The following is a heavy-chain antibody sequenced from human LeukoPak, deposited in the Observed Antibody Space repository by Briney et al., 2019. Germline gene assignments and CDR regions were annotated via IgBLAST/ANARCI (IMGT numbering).Heavy chain of an antibody. V-gene: IGHV1-2*02. CDR3: ARAMATLDV. J-gene: IGHJ6*02. Sequence: ASVKVSCKASGYTFTGYYMHWVRQAPGQGLECMGWINPNSGGTNYAQKFQGRLTMTRDTSISTAYMELSRLTSDDTAVYYCARAMATLDVWGQGTTVTVSS. CDR1: GYTFTGYY. D-gene: IGHD2-8*01. CDR2: INPNSGGT.